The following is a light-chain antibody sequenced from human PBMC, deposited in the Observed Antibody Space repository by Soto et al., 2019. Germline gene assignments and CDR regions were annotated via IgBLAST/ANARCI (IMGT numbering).Light chain of an antibody. Sequence: EIVMTQSPATLPVSPGERSTLSCRASQSVSSNLAWYQQKPGQTPRLLIYDASTRDTGIPARFSGSGSGTEFTLTISSLQSEDFAVYYCQQYDDWPYSFGQGTKLEIK. J-gene: IGKJ2*03. CDR2: DAS. V-gene: IGKV3-15*01. CDR1: QSVSSN. CDR3: QQYDDWPYS.